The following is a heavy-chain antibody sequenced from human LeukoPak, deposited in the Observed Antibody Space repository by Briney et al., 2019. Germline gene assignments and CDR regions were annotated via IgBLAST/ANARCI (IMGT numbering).Heavy chain of an antibody. D-gene: IGHD6-13*01. CDR2: FDPRGDST. CDR3: ARDSNWSVDC. Sequence: ASVKVSCKASGYTLTSYSMHWVRQAPGQGLKWMGIFDPRGDSTSHAQKFQGRVSMTSDTSTGTVYMELSSLRSEDTAVYYCARDSNWSVDCWGQGTLVTVSS. J-gene: IGHJ4*02. CDR1: GYTLTSYS. V-gene: IGHV1-46*01.